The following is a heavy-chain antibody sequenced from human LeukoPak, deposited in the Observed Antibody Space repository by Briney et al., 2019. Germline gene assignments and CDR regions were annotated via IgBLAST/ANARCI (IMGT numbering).Heavy chain of an antibody. D-gene: IGHD1-14*01. J-gene: IGHJ3*01. V-gene: IGHV4-59*01. Sequence: PSETLSLTCTVSSGSIGTYYWSWIRQPPGKGLEWIGYTHYSGSTNYNPSLKSRVTMSVDRSKNQFSLRLTSGTAVDTAVYYCARGGGYNRREEAFDFWGQGTMVTVSS. CDR1: SGSIGTYY. CDR3: ARGGGYNRREEAFDF. CDR2: THYSGST.